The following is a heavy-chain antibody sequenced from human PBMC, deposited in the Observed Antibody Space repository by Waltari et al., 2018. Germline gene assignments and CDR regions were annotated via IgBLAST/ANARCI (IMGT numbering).Heavy chain of an antibody. CDR2: ISNSGADT. Sequence: QLLESGGGLVQPGGSLRLSCSDSALTFSIFAMIWVRQAAGKGLEWVSGISNSGADTYYADSVKGRFTISRDNSKKTLYLQMNSLRVEDTAVYYCAKDHGVAYWGRGTLVTVSA. V-gene: IGHV3-23*01. D-gene: IGHD3-16*01. CDR3: AKDHGVAY. CDR1: ALTFSIFA. J-gene: IGHJ4*02.